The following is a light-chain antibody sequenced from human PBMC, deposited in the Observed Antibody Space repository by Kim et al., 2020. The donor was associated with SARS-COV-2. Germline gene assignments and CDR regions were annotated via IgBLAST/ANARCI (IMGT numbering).Light chain of an antibody. V-gene: IGLV3-10*02. CDR2: HSD. CDR3: FSPNDNHPFWA. Sequence: PGPTARITCSGHALPQKYVTWFQQNSGQVPVVVIYHSDKRPVGISEIFSGSSSGTVATLTITAAQLEDEADYYCFSPNDNHPFWAFGGGTQLTVL. J-gene: IGLJ3*02. CDR1: ALPQKY.